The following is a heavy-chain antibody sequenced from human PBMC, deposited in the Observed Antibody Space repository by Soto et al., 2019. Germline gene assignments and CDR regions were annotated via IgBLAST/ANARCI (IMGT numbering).Heavy chain of an antibody. J-gene: IGHJ4*02. CDR1: GGSMSSYY. Sequence: SETVSLTCTVSGGSMSSYYWTWLRQSPGRGLEWIGYISYSGSTYYNPSLKSRVTISADTSKNQFSLRMNSMIAADTAVYYCARADPDASVGYWGQGTLVTVSS. CDR2: ISYSGST. D-gene: IGHD2-15*01. CDR3: ARADPDASVGY. V-gene: IGHV4-59*01.